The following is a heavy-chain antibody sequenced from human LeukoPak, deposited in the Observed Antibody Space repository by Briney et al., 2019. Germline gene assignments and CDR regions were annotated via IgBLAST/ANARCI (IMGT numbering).Heavy chain of an antibody. V-gene: IGHV1-18*01. CDR2: ISTYNGNT. CDR1: GYTFTNYG. CDR3: ARDSKLRYFDWSDAFDI. D-gene: IGHD3-9*01. J-gene: IGHJ3*02. Sequence: TGESLKISCKGSGYTFTNYGISWVRQAPGQGLEWMGWISTYNGNTNYAQKLQGRVTMTTDTSTRTAYMELRSLRSDDTAVYYCARDSKLRYFDWSDAFDIWGQGTMVTVSS.